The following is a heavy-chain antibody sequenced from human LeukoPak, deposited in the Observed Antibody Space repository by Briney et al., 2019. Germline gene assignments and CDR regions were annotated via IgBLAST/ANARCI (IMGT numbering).Heavy chain of an antibody. CDR3: ARWAAPASI. V-gene: IGHV3-7*01. CDR2: IKQDGTEK. D-gene: IGHD6-13*01. J-gene: IGHJ3*02. CDR1: GFTFTNYW. Sequence: GGSLRLSCAVSGFTFTNYWMSWVRQAPGKGLEWVANIKQDGTEKYYVDSVKGRFTISRDNAKNSLYLQMNSLRAEDTAVYYCARWAAPASIWGQGTMVTVSS.